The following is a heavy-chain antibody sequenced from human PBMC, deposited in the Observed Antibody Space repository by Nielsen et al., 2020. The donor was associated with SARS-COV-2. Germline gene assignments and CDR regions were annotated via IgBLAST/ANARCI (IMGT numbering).Heavy chain of an antibody. D-gene: IGHD3-22*01. CDR3: ARANYYDSSGPGY. Sequence: ASVKVSCKVSGYTLTELSMHWVRQAPGQGLEWMGRINPNSGGTNYAQKFQGRVTMTRDTSISTAYMELSRLRSDDTAVYYCARANYYDSSGPGYWGQGTLVTVSS. V-gene: IGHV1-2*06. J-gene: IGHJ4*02. CDR1: GYTLTELS. CDR2: INPNSGGT.